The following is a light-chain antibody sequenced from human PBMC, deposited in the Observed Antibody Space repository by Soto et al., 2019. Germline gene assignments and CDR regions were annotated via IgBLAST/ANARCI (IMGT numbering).Light chain of an antibody. CDR3: QQYESQTLS. V-gene: IGKV3-20*01. J-gene: IGKJ3*01. Sequence: ELSQTLGTLSVSPNDIATLSFSASQSLSTNSLAWYQQKPGQTPRLLIYAASTRDTDIPDRFNGSGSGTDFALTISSLEPEDFTLYYCQQYESQTLSFGPGSKVAIK. CDR2: AAS. CDR1: QSLSTNS.